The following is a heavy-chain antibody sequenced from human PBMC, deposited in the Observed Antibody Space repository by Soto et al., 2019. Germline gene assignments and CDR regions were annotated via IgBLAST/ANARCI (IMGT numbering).Heavy chain of an antibody. J-gene: IGHJ4*02. CDR3: ANGYYYDSSGYYGV. CDR2: ISGSGGST. D-gene: IGHD3-22*01. CDR1: GFTFSSYA. V-gene: IGHV3-23*01. Sequence: GGSLRLSCAASGFTFSSYAMSWVRQAPGKGLEWVSAISGSGGSTYYADSVKGRFTISRDNSKNTLYLQMNSLRAEDTAVYYRANGYYYDSSGYYGVWGQGTLVTVSS.